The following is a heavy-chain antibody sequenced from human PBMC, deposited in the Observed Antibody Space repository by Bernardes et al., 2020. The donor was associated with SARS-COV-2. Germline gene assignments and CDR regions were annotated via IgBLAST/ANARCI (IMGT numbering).Heavy chain of an antibody. J-gene: IGHJ4*02. V-gene: IGHV3-74*01. CDR1: GFTFSTYW. D-gene: IGHD3-3*01. CDR3: ARSDFFDGSGYYFGH. Sequence: GGSLRLSCAASGFTFSTYWMHWVRQAPGEGLVWVSRIDTDGRTTTYADSVKGRFTISRDNAKNTVYLRMNSLRAEDTAIYYCARSDFFDGSGYYFGHWGQGTLVTVSS. CDR2: IDTDGRTT.